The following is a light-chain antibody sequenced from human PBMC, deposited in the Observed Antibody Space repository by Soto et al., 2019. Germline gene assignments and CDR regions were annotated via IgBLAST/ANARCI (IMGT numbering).Light chain of an antibody. J-gene: IGKJ4*01. CDR1: QSARTY. V-gene: IGKV3-11*01. CDR3: QQRSSWPLT. Sequence: EIVLTQSPATPSLSPGERATLSCRASQSARTYLAWYQQKPGQAPRLLIYDASNRATGVPARFSGSGSGTDFTLTISSLETEDFAVYYCQQRSSWPLTFGGGTKVEIK. CDR2: DAS.